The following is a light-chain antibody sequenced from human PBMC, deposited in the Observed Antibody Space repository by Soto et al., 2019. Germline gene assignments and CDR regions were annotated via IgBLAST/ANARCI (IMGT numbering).Light chain of an antibody. CDR1: SSDFGTYNL. Sequence: QSALTQPASVSGSPGQSITISCTGPSSDFGTYNLGSWYQQHPDKAPKVILYEGTKRPSGVSPRFSGSQSGNTASLTISGLQAEDEAVYFCYSFAGSNTFSYVFGTGTKLTVL. CDR2: EGT. J-gene: IGLJ1*01. V-gene: IGLV2-23*03. CDR3: YSFAGSNTFSYV.